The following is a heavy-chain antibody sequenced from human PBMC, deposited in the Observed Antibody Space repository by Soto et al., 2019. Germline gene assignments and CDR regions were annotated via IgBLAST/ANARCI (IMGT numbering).Heavy chain of an antibody. CDR3: ARDPIYYGSESYYYFDF. CDR2: ISGTSDYI. CDR1: GFTFTSSS. Sequence: GGSLRLSCAASGFTFTSSSMNWVRQAPGKELEWVSSISGTSDYIDYADSVKGRFTISRDNAKNSLYLQMNGLRAEDTAVYYCARDPIYYGSESYYYFDFWGRGPLVPVSS. D-gene: IGHD3-10*01. V-gene: IGHV3-21*01. J-gene: IGHJ4*02.